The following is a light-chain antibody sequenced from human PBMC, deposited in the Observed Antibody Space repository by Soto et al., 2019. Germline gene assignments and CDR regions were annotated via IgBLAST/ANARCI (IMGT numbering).Light chain of an antibody. CDR3: QQYGSSPPST. J-gene: IGKJ5*01. CDR2: GAS. CDR1: QSLLHSNGYNY. Sequence: DIVMTQSPLSLPVTPGEPASISCRSSQSLLHSNGYNYLDWYLQKPGQSPQLLIYGASSRATGIPDRFSGSGSGTDFTLTISRLEPEDLAVYYCQQYGSSPPSTFGQGTRREIK. V-gene: IGKV2-28*01.